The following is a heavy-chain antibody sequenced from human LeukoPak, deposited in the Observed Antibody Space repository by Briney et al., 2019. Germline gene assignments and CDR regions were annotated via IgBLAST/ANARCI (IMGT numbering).Heavy chain of an antibody. J-gene: IGHJ3*02. CDR2: INPSGGST. CDR1: GYTFTSYY. Sequence: ASVKVSRKASGYTFTSYYMHWVRQAPGQGLEWMGIINPSGGSTSYAQKFQGRVTMTRDTSTSTVYMELSSLRSEDTAVYYCARSLQKDDFWSPHAFDIWGQGTMVTVSS. V-gene: IGHV1-46*01. D-gene: IGHD3-3*01. CDR3: ARSLQKDDFWSPHAFDI.